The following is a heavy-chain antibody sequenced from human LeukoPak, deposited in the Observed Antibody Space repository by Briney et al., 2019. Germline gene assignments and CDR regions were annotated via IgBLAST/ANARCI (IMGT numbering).Heavy chain of an antibody. CDR1: EFTFSIYW. CDR2: INQDGSEK. CDR3: AKDDAWGRYKD. D-gene: IGHD3-16*01. V-gene: IGHV3-7*03. J-gene: IGHJ1*01. Sequence: PGGSLRLSCAASEFTFSIYWMSWVRQAPGKGLEWVANINQDGSEKYYVDSVKGRFTISRDNSKNTVSPQMNSLRGDDTAVYYCAKDDAWGRYKDWGQGTLVTVSS.